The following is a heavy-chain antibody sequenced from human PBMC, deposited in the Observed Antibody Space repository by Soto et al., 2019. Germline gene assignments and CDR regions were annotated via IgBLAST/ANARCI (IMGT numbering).Heavy chain of an antibody. Sequence: QVQLVESGGGVVQPGRSLRLSCAASGFTFSTYGMHWVRQAPGTGLEWVAVISYDGSNKYYADSVKGRSTISRDNSKNTLFLQMNSLRAEDTAVYYCAKELGEYCTGGSCYDLDYWGQGTLVTVSS. CDR3: AKELGEYCTGGSCYDLDY. CDR1: GFTFSTYG. J-gene: IGHJ4*02. V-gene: IGHV3-30*18. D-gene: IGHD2-15*01. CDR2: ISYDGSNK.